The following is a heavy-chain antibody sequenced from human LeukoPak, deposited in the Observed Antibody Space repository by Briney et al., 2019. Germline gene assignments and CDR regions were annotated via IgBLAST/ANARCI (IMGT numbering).Heavy chain of an antibody. CDR1: GGSFSGYY. J-gene: IGHJ5*02. Sequence: SETLSLTCAVYGGSFSGYYWSWIRQPPGKGLEWIGEINHSGSTNYNPSLKSRVTISVDTSKNQSSLKLSSVTAADTAVYYCARGTPPTVTTFWWFDPWGQGTLVTVSS. CDR3: ARGTPPTVTTFWWFDP. V-gene: IGHV4-34*01. CDR2: INHSGST. D-gene: IGHD4-17*01.